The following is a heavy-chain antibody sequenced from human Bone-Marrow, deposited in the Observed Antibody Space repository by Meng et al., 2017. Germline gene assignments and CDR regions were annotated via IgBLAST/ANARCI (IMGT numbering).Heavy chain of an antibody. J-gene: IGHJ4*02. D-gene: IGHD2-15*01. CDR3: SIYCSGCSCLDY. V-gene: IGHV3-33*01. Sequence: VQLVGFLVCVLLPGMDPRLYTQAFASAFMVDGLHLSRLASAQELEWVAVVWYDGINKYYAPSVQGRFTISRDNSSNALYLQMNSLRAADTSVYYCSIYCSGCSCLDYWGQGTLVTVSS. CDR1: ASAFMVDG. CDR2: VWYDGINK.